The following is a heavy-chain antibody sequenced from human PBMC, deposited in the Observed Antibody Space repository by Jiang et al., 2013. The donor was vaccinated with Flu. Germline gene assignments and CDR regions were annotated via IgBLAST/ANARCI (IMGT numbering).Heavy chain of an antibody. J-gene: IGHJ4*02. CDR1: GTSFSTYQ. CDR3: ARTPCSGGGCYSDPFDH. D-gene: IGHD2-21*02. Sequence: LLKPSETLSLTCGVSGTSFSTYQWAWVRQSPAKGLEWLGVINHGGVTYYNPSVKRRVTISIDTSKNQFSLKLTSVTAADTAVYFCARTPCSGGGCYSDPFDHWGQGTLVTVS. CDR2: INHGGVT. V-gene: IGHV4-34*01.